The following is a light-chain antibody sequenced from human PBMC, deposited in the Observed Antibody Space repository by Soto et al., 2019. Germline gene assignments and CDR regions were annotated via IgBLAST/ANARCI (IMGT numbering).Light chain of an antibody. V-gene: IGKV3-20*01. Sequence: EIVLTQSPGTLSLSPGERATLSCRASQSVSSSYLAWYQQKPGQAPRLLIYGASSRATGIPDRFSGSGSGTDFTLTISRLEPEDFAVYYCQQHGSSRLPFGGGTKVDIK. CDR1: QSVSSSY. CDR3: QQHGSSRLP. J-gene: IGKJ4*01. CDR2: GAS.